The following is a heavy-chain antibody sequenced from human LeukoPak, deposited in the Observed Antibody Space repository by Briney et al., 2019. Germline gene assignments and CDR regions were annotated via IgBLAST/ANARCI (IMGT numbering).Heavy chain of an antibody. V-gene: IGHV4-30-4*08. CDR2: IYYIGTT. CDR3: ARGRMNSGSFLPLDY. D-gene: IGHD3-22*01. J-gene: IGHJ4*02. CDR1: GGSISSYY. Sequence: SETLSLTCTVSGGSISSYYWSWIRQPPGRGLEWIGYIYYIGTTYYNPSLKSRVTISVDTSKNQFSLKLSSVTAADTAVYYCARGRMNSGSFLPLDYWGQGTLVTVSS.